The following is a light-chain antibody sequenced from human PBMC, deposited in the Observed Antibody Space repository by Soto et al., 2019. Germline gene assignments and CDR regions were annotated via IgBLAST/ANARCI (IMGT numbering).Light chain of an antibody. CDR1: SSNIGSNT. Sequence: QSVLTQPPSASGAPGQRVTISCSGSSSNIGSNTVNWYQQFPGTAPKLLIYSNNVRPSGVPDRFSGSLSGTSASLAISGLQSDDEADYYSAAWDDSLNGWVFGGGTKLTVL. CDR3: AAWDDSLNGWV. J-gene: IGLJ3*02. V-gene: IGLV1-44*01. CDR2: SNN.